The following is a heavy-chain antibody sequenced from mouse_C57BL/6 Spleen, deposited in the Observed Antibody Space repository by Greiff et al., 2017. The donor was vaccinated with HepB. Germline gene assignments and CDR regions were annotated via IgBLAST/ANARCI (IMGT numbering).Heavy chain of an antibody. CDR2: ISNGGGST. CDR1: GFTFSDYY. Sequence: EVNLVESGGGLVQPGGSLKLSCAASGFTFSDYYMYWVRQTPEKRLEWVAYISNGGGSTYYPDTVKGRFTISRDNAKNTLYLQMSRLKSEDTAMYYCARHVNYAMDYWGQGTSVTVSS. CDR3: ARHVNYAMDY. J-gene: IGHJ4*01. V-gene: IGHV5-12*01.